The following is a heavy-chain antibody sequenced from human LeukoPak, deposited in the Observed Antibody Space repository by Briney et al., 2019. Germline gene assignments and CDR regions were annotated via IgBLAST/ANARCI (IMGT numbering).Heavy chain of an antibody. CDR3: AKESSGGWYFDY. J-gene: IGHJ4*02. CDR2: ISSTSSVI. D-gene: IGHD6-19*01. V-gene: IGHV3-48*01. CDR1: GSTFSSHT. Sequence: PGGSLRLSCAASGSTFSSHTMNWVRQAPGKGLEWVSYISSTSSVIYYADSVKGRFTISRDNSKNSLYLQMNSLRAEDTAVYYCAKESSGGWYFDYWGQGTLVTVSS.